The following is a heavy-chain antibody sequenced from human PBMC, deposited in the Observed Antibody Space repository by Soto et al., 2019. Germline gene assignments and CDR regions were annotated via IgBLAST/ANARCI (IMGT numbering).Heavy chain of an antibody. J-gene: IGHJ4*02. D-gene: IGHD1-26*01. Sequence: GGSLRLSCAASGFTFSSYAMSWVRQAPGKGLEWVSAISGSGGSTYYADSVKGRFTISRDNSKNTLYLQMNSLRAEDTAVYDCAKSESYETNKEPLDYWGQGTLVTVSS. CDR1: GFTFSSYA. CDR3: AKSESYETNKEPLDY. CDR2: ISGSGGST. V-gene: IGHV3-23*01.